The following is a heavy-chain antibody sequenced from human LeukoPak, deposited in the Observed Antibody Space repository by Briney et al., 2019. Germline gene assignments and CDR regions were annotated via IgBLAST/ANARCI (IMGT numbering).Heavy chain of an antibody. V-gene: IGHV3-64*01. CDR1: GFTFSNYA. J-gene: IGHJ4*02. CDR3: ARGRGGYYDY. CDR2: ITSNGGST. D-gene: IGHD3-22*01. Sequence: GGSMRLSCAASGFTFSNYAMHWVRQAPGKGLEYVSAITSNGGSTYYASSVKGRFTISRDNSKNTMYLQMGSLRAEDMAVYYCARGRGGYYDYLGQGALVTVSS.